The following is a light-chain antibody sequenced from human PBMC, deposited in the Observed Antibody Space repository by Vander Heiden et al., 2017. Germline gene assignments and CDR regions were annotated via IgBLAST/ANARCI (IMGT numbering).Light chain of an antibody. J-gene: IGLJ2*01. CDR2: KDS. CDR1: ALPKQY. Sequence: SYELTPPPSVSVSPGQTARITCSGDALPKQYAYWYQQKPGQAPVLVIYKDSERPSGIPERFSGSSSGTTVTLTISGVQAEDEADYYCQSADSSGTEVVFGGGTKLTVL. CDR3: QSADSSGTEVV. V-gene: IGLV3-25*03.